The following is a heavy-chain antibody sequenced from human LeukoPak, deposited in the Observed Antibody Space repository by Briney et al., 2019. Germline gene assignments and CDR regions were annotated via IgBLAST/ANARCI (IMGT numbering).Heavy chain of an antibody. Sequence: ASVKVSCKASGYTFTSYGISWVRQAPGQGPEWMGWISAYNGNTNYAQKLQGRVTMTTDTSTSTAYMELRSLRSDDTAVYYCARAGVWYYDSSGSPLDYWGQGTLVTVSS. CDR1: GYTFTSYG. D-gene: IGHD3-22*01. J-gene: IGHJ4*02. V-gene: IGHV1-18*01. CDR2: ISAYNGNT. CDR3: ARAGVWYYDSSGSPLDY.